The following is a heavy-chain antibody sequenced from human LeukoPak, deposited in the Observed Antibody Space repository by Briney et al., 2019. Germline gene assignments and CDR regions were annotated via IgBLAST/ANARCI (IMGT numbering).Heavy chain of an antibody. Sequence: SETLSLTSAVYGGSFSGYYWSWIRQPPGKGLEWIGEINHSGSTNYNPSLKSRVTISVDTSKNQFSLKLSSVTAADTAVYYCARGGVGYNSFFDYWGQGTLVTVSS. V-gene: IGHV4-34*01. CDR2: INHSGST. CDR1: GGSFSGYY. D-gene: IGHD5-24*01. J-gene: IGHJ4*02. CDR3: ARGGVGYNSFFDY.